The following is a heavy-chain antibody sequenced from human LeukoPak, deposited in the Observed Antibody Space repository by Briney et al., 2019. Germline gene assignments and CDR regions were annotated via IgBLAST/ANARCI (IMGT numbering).Heavy chain of an antibody. Sequence: PGASVTVSCKASGYTFTSYDIKWVRQAPGQGIEWMGWMNPNSGNTVYAQKFEGRVTMTRNRYIRTAYMEVSRLRSEDTAVYYCARVVTRLYSSSWRYNWFDPWGQGTLVTVSS. CDR2: MNPNSGNT. CDR1: GYTFTSYD. CDR3: ARVVTRLYSSSWRYNWFDP. V-gene: IGHV1-8*01. J-gene: IGHJ5*02. D-gene: IGHD6-13*01.